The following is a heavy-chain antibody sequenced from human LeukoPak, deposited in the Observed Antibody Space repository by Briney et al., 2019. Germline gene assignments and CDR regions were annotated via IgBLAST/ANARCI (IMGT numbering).Heavy chain of an antibody. V-gene: IGHV1-2*02. Sequence: GASVKVSCKASGYTFTGYYMHWVRQAPGQGLEGMGWINPNSVFTNYAQKLQRRVTMTRDTSISTAYRELSRLRSDDTAVYYCAREIVSLGSDYWGQGTLVTVSS. J-gene: IGHJ4*02. CDR2: INPNSVFT. CDR3: AREIVSLGSDY. CDR1: GYTFTGYY. D-gene: IGHD2/OR15-2a*01.